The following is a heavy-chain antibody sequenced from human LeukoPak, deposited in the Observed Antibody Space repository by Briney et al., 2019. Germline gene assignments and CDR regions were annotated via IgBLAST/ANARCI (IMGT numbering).Heavy chain of an antibody. CDR2: ISISSTKT. J-gene: IGHJ4*02. CDR1: GGSFSGYY. V-gene: IGHV3-23*01. Sequence: PSETLSLTCAVYGGSFSGYYWSWVRQAPGKGLDWVSAISISSTKTYYADSVKGRFTDSRDNSKNTLYLQMNSLRAEDTALYYCAKGQKWELPLNYWGQGTLVTVSS. D-gene: IGHD4-23*01. CDR3: AKGQKWELPLNY.